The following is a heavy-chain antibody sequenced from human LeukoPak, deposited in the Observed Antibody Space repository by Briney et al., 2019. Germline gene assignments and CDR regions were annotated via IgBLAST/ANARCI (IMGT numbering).Heavy chain of an antibody. J-gene: IGHJ4*02. D-gene: IGHD2-21*01. Sequence: ASVKVSCKVSGYTFTNYAMNWVRQAPGQGLEWMGWNNTNTGNPTYAQGFTGRFVFSLDTSVSTAYLQISSLKAEDTAVYYCARGLVSPDYWGQGTLVTVSS. CDR2: NNTNTGNP. V-gene: IGHV7-4-1*02. CDR1: GYTFTNYA. CDR3: ARGLVSPDY.